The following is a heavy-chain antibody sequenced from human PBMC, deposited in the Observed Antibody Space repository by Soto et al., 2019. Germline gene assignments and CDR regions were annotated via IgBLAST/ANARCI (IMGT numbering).Heavy chain of an antibody. D-gene: IGHD3-16*01. Sequence: QLPLHQWGAKVLKPSETLSLTCEVSGGSLTGYYWIWDRQTPGKGLEWIGEINDSGTTYYNPSFKSRLTISINTAKRQISLRLTSVTAADTGVYYCQGGDFWGQGTRVTVSS. V-gene: IGHV4-34*01. CDR3: QGGDF. J-gene: IGHJ4*02. CDR1: GGSLTGYY. CDR2: INDSGTT.